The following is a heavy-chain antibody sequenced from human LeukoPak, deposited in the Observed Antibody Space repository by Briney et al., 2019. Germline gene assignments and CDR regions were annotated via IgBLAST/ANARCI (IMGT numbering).Heavy chain of an antibody. CDR1: GFTFSSYS. Sequence: KTGGSLRLSCAASGFTFSSYSMNWVRQAPGKGLEWVSSISSSSSYIYYADTVKGRFTISRDNAKNSLYLQMNSLRAEDTAVYYCAGDGEFGAVGLDYWGQGTLVTVSS. J-gene: IGHJ4*02. V-gene: IGHV3-21*01. CDR3: AGDGEFGAVGLDY. CDR2: ISSSSSYI. D-gene: IGHD1-26*01.